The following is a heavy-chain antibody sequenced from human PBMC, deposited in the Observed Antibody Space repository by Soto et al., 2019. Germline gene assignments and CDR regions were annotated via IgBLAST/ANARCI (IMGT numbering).Heavy chain of an antibody. CDR3: AKNADRGSSSWPGYYGMDV. Sequence: QVQLVQSGAEVKKPGSSVKVSCKASGGTFSSYAISWVRLAPGQGLEWMGGIIPIFGTANYAQKFQGRVTITADESTSTAYMELSSLRSEDTAVYYCAKNADRGSSSWPGYYGMDVWGQGTTVTVSS. V-gene: IGHV1-69*01. CDR1: GGTFSSYA. CDR2: IIPIFGTA. D-gene: IGHD6-13*01. J-gene: IGHJ6*02.